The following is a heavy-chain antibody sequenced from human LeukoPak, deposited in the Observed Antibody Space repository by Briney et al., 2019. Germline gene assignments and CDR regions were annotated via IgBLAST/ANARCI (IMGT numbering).Heavy chain of an antibody. CDR2: IYTSGST. Sequence: PSETLSLTCTVSGGSISSYYWSWIRQPAGKGLEWIGRIYTSGSTNYNPSLKSRVTMSVDTSKNQFSLKLSSVTAADTAVYYCARGTGYSSSWYVASSPIHNWFDPWGQGTLVTVSS. D-gene: IGHD6-13*01. CDR3: ARGTGYSSSWYVASSPIHNWFDP. CDR1: GGSISSYY. V-gene: IGHV4-4*07. J-gene: IGHJ5*02.